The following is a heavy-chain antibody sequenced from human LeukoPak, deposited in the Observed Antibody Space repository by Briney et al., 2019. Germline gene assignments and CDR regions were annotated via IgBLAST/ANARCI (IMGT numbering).Heavy chain of an antibody. CDR2: ISAYNGNT. CDR1: GYTFTNYG. D-gene: IGHD6-13*01. CDR3: ARGPLAVAGSPLFY. Sequence: EASVKVSCKASGYTFTNYGITWVRQAPGQGLEWMGWISAYNGNTNYAQKVQGRVTLTTDTSTSTAYTELTRLRSDDTAVYYCARGPLAVAGSPLFYWGQGTLVTVSS. J-gene: IGHJ4*02. V-gene: IGHV1-18*01.